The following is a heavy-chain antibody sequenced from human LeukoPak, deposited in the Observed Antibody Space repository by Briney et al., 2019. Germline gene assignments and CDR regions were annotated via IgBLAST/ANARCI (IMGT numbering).Heavy chain of an antibody. Sequence: ASVKVSCMASGYTFTGYYMHWVRQAPGQGLEWMGWINPNSGGTNYAQKFQGWVTMTRDTSISTAYMELSRLRSDDTAVYYCAREILFAGFDPWGQGTLVTVSS. CDR3: AREILFAGFDP. CDR1: GYTFTGYY. V-gene: IGHV1-2*04. CDR2: INPNSGGT. J-gene: IGHJ5*02. D-gene: IGHD3-10*02.